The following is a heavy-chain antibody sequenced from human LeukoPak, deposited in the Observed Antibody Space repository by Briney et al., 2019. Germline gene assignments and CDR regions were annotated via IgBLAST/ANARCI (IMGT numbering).Heavy chain of an antibody. CDR3: ARGRYDSSGYYSENYYFDY. CDR1: GGTFSSYA. V-gene: IGHV1-69*05. D-gene: IGHD3-22*01. Sequence: SVKVSCKAPGGTFSSYAISWVRQAPGQGLEWMGGIIPIFGTANYAQKFQGGVTITTDESTSTAYMELSSLRSEDTAVYYCARGRYDSSGYYSENYYFDYWGQGTLVTVSS. J-gene: IGHJ4*02. CDR2: IIPIFGTA.